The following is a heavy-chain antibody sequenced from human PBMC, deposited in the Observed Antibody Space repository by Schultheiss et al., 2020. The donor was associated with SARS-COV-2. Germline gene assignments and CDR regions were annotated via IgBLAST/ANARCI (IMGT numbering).Heavy chain of an antibody. J-gene: IGHJ4*02. D-gene: IGHD6-19*01. Sequence: SETLSLTCTVSGGSISSGDYYWSWIRQHPGKGLEWIGYIYYSGSTYYNPSLKSRVTISVDTSKNQFSLKLNSVTATDTAVYYCARADSSGWWILDYWGQGTLVTVSS. CDR2: IYYSGST. CDR3: ARADSSGWWILDY. CDR1: GGSISSGDYY. V-gene: IGHV4-30-4*08.